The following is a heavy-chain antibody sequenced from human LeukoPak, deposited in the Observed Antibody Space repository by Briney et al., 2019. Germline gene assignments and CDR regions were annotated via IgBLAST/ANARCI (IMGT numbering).Heavy chain of an antibody. D-gene: IGHD3-16*01. CDR1: GGTFSSYA. Sequence: ASVKVSCKASGGTFSSYAISWVRQAPGQGLEWMGRIIPILGIANYAQKFQGRVTITADKSTSTAYMELSSLRSEDTAVYYCAREVTFGGVDDYWGQGTLVTVSS. V-gene: IGHV1-69*04. J-gene: IGHJ4*02. CDR3: AREVTFGGVDDY. CDR2: IIPILGIA.